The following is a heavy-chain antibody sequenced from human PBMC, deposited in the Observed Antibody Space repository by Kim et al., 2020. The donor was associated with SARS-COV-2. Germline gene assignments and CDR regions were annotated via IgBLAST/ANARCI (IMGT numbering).Heavy chain of an antibody. V-gene: IGHV3-33*08. J-gene: IGHJ4*02. D-gene: IGHD2-2*02. Sequence: GGSLRLSCAPSGFIFSTYGMHWVRQAPGKGLEWVATIWYDGSNNYYQDSVKGRFTVSRDNSKNTLYLQMNSLRAEDTAVYYCVRGYCGTATCYTGGTYFDYWGRGTLVTVSS. CDR3: VRGYCGTATCYTGGTYFDY. CDR1: GFIFSTYG. CDR2: IWYDGSNN.